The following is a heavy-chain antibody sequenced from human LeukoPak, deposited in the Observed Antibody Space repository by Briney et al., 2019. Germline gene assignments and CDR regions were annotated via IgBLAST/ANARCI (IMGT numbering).Heavy chain of an antibody. V-gene: IGHV3-30*03. J-gene: IGHJ3*02. Sequence: GGSLRLSCAASGFTFSSYGMHWVRQAPGKGLEWAAVISYDGSNKYYEDSVKGRFTISRDNSKNTLYLQMNSLRAEDTAVYYCAGRGDRDAFDIWGQGTMVTVSS. CDR3: AGRGDRDAFDI. CDR2: ISYDGSNK. CDR1: GFTFSSYG. D-gene: IGHD2-21*02.